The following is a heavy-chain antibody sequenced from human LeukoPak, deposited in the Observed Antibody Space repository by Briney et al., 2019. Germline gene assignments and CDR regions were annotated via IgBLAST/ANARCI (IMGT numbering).Heavy chain of an antibody. J-gene: IGHJ4*02. CDR3: ARGRFLYCSGGSCYLLAPLYFDY. V-gene: IGHV4-34*01. CDR2: INHSGST. D-gene: IGHD2-15*01. Sequence: SETLSLTCAVYGRSFSGYYWSWIRQPPGKGLEWIGEINHSGSTNYNPSLKSRVTISVDTSKNQFSLKLSSVTAADTAVYYCARGRFLYCSGGSCYLLAPLYFDYWGQGTLVTVSS. CDR1: GRSFSGYY.